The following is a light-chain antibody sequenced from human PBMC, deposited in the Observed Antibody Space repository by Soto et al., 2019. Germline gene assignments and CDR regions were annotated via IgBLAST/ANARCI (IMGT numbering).Light chain of an antibody. CDR2: GNT. J-gene: IGLJ2*01. CDR3: QSYGSSLTVV. V-gene: IGLV1-40*01. Sequence: AHTHHSYGNTNRPSGVPDRFSATKSGTSASLDITGLQAEDEAEYFCQSYGSSLTVVFGGGTQLTVL.